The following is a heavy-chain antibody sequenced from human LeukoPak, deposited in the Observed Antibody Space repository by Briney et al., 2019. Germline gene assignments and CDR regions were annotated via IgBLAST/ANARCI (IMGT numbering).Heavy chain of an antibody. D-gene: IGHD1-26*01. V-gene: IGHV4-4*07. CDR3: GGVGATRGIYYFDY. CDR2: IYTSGST. CDR1: GGSISSYY. J-gene: IGHJ4*02. Sequence: SETLSLTCTVSGGSISSYYWSWIRQPAGKGLEWIGRIYTSGSTNYNPSLKSRVTMSIDTSKNQFSLKLSSVTAADTAVYYCGGVGATRGIYYFDYWGQGTLVTVSS.